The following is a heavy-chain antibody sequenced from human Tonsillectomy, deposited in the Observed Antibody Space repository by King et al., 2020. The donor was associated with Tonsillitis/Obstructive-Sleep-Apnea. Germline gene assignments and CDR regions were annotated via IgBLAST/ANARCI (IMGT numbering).Heavy chain of an antibody. Sequence: VQLVESGGGLVKPGGSLRLSCAASGFTFSSFSMNWVRQAPGKGLEWLSSISSSSSYIYYADSVKGRFTMSRDNAKNSLYLQMNSLRAEDTAVYYCARGDIVIVPSAIGDWGQGTLVTVSS. CDR2: ISSSSSYI. V-gene: IGHV3-21*01. D-gene: IGHD2-2*02. J-gene: IGHJ4*02. CDR1: GFTFSSFS. CDR3: ARGDIVIVPSAIGD.